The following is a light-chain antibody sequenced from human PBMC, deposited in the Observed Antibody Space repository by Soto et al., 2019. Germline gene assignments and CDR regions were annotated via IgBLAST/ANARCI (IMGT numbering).Light chain of an antibody. CDR2: GAS. CDR1: QTVSSGF. Sequence: EIVLTQSPGTLSVSPGERATVSCRASQTVSSGFLAWYQQKVGQAPRLLIYGASTRATGIPARFSGSGSGTEFTLTISSLQPEDFAVYYCQQDYNLPITFGQGTRLEIK. J-gene: IGKJ5*01. V-gene: IGKV3D-7*01. CDR3: QQDYNLPIT.